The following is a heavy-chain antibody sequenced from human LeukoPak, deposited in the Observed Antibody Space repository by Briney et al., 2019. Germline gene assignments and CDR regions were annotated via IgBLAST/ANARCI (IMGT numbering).Heavy chain of an antibody. J-gene: IGHJ3*02. Sequence: PGGSLRLSCAASGFTFSSYAMSWVRQAPGKGLEWVSAISGSGGSTYYADSVKGRFTISRDNSKNTLYLQMNSLRAEDTAVYYCARDKPSRLAANVGQDSGLHAFDIWGQGTMVTVSS. CDR1: GFTFSSYA. D-gene: IGHD1-26*01. CDR2: ISGSGGST. V-gene: IGHV3-23*01. CDR3: ARDKPSRLAANVGQDSGLHAFDI.